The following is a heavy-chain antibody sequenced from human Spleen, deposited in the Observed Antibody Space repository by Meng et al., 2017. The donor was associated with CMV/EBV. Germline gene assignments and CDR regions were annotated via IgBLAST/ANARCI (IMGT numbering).Heavy chain of an antibody. CDR3: ARTDFWGAYDTEISWFDP. CDR2: IYYSGNT. CDR1: SGDYY. Sequence: SGDYYWSWIRQPPGKGLEWIGYIYYSGNTKYNPSLKSRVTISVDTSKNQFSLKLTSVTAADTAVYYCARTDFWGAYDTEISWFDPWGQGTLVTVSS. D-gene: IGHD3-3*01. J-gene: IGHJ5*02. V-gene: IGHV4-61*08.